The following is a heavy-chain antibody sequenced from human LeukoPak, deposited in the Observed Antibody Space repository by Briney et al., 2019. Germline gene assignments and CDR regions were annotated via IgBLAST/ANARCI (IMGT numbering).Heavy chain of an antibody. CDR3: ARAYSGSYYSEYYFDY. J-gene: IGHJ4*02. D-gene: IGHD1-26*01. CDR2: IIPIFGTA. CDR1: GGTFSSYA. V-gene: IGHV1-69*13. Sequence: GASVKVSCKASGGTFSSYAISWVRQAPGQGLEWMGGIIPIFGTANYAQKFQGRVTITADESTSTAYMELSSLRSEDTAVYYCARAYSGSYYSEYYFDYWGQGTLVTVSS.